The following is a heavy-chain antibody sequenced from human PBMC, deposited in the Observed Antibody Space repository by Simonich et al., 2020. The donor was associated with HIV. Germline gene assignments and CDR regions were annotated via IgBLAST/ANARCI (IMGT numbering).Heavy chain of an antibody. Sequence: QVQLQQWGAGLLKPSETLSLTCAVYGGSFSGYYWSWIPQPPGKGLEWIGEINHSGTSKDKASLNSRATISVDKSKNQFSLKLSSVTAADTAIYYCARRDRELILYFDYWGQGNLVTVSS. CDR2: INHSGTS. CDR3: ARRDRELILYFDY. J-gene: IGHJ4*02. V-gene: IGHV4-34*04. CDR1: GGSFSGYY. D-gene: IGHD3-3*01.